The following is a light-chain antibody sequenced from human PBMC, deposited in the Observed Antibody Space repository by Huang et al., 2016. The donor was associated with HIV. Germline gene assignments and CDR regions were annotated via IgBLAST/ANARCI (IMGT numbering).Light chain of an antibody. J-gene: IGKJ1*01. CDR2: GAS. CDR3: QQYNNWPPWT. V-gene: IGKV3-15*01. CDR1: QSISNN. Sequence: EIVMTQSPATLSVSPGERATLSCRASQSISNNLAGYQQIPGQPPRLLIYGASTRATGIPARFSGSGSGTEFTLTISSLQSEDFAVYYCQQYNNWPPWTFGQGTKVEIK.